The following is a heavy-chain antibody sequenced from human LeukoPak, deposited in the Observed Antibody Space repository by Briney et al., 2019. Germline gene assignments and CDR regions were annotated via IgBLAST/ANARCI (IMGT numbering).Heavy chain of an antibody. CDR3: GVTVRRNPFDY. J-gene: IGHJ4*02. V-gene: IGHV3-7*01. Sequence: GGSLRLSCAASGFSFRTYWMSWVRRAAGKGLEWVANIKDDGGEKYYVDSVKGRFTISRDNTNNSLYLQLNSLTADDTAVYYCGVTVRRNPFDYWGQGTRVTVSS. CDR2: IKDDGGEK. CDR1: GFSFRTYW. D-gene: IGHD4-23*01.